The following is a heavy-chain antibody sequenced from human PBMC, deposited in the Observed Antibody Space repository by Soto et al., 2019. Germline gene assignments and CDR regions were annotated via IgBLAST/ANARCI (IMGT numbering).Heavy chain of an antibody. CDR1: GFTFSSYG. D-gene: IGHD3-3*01. Sequence: ESGGGVVQPGRSLRLSCAASGFTFSSYGMHWVRQAPGKGLEWVAVIWYDGSNKYYADSVKGRFTISRDNSKNTLYLQMNSLRAEDTAVYYCARDGYDFWSGPLAYGMDVWGQGTTVTVSS. CDR2: IWYDGSNK. CDR3: ARDGYDFWSGPLAYGMDV. V-gene: IGHV3-33*01. J-gene: IGHJ6*02.